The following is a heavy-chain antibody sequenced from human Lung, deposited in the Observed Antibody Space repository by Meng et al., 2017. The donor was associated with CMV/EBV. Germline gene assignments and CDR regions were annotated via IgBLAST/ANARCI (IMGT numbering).Heavy chain of an antibody. V-gene: IGHV3-21*01. Sequence: GGSLRLXXAASDFIFSTFSMNWVRQAPGKGLEWVSHISSSSSYIYYADSVKGRFTISRDNSKKSLFLQIHSLRAEDTAVYYCARDLLSSSSWSPPLSFDPWGQGTLVXVSS. D-gene: IGHD6-13*01. CDR1: DFIFSTFS. CDR2: ISSSSSYI. CDR3: ARDLLSSSSWSPPLSFDP. J-gene: IGHJ5*02.